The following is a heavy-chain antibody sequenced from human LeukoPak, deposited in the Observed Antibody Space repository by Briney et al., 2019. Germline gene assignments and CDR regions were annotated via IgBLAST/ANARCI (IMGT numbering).Heavy chain of an antibody. V-gene: IGHV4-34*01. CDR2: ISHSGST. D-gene: IGHD5-12*01. Sequence: SETLSLTCAVYGGSFSGYYWSWIRQPPGKGLEWIGEISHSGSTNYSPSIKSRVTISVDTSKNQFSLNLSSVTAADTAVYYCARALVRATMVWYFDLWGRGTLVTVSS. CDR3: ARALVRATMVWYFDL. J-gene: IGHJ2*01. CDR1: GGSFSGYY.